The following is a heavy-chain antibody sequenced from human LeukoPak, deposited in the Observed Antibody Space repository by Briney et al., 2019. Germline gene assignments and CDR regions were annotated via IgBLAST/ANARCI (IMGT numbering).Heavy chain of an antibody. CDR3: ARCSGVFGSSGY. D-gene: IGHD6-6*01. Sequence: GGSLRLSCVASGFSFSSYSMNWVRQAPGKGLEWVSAISSGTGSYIYYADSVRGRFTISRDNAKNSLYLQMNSLRAEDTAVYYCARCSGVFGSSGYWGQGTLVTVSS. CDR2: ISSGTGSYI. CDR1: GFSFSSYS. V-gene: IGHV3-21*01. J-gene: IGHJ4*02.